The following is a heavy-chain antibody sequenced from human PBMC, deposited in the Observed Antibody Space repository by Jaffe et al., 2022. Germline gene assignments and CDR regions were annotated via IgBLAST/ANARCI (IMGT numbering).Heavy chain of an antibody. CDR3: ASVWYSGSYQGGTDAFDI. CDR1: GGTFSSYA. Sequence: QVQLVQSGAEVKKPGSSVKVSCKASGGTFSSYAISWVRQAPGQGLEWMGGIIPIFGTANYAQKFQGRVTITADESTSTAYMELSSLRSEDTAVYYCASVWYSGSYQGGTDAFDIWGQGTMVTVSS. D-gene: IGHD1-26*01. J-gene: IGHJ3*02. CDR2: IIPIFGTA. V-gene: IGHV1-69*01.